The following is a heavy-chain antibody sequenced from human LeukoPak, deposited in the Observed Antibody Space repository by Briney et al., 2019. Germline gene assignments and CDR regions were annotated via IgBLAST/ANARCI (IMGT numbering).Heavy chain of an antibody. J-gene: IGHJ4*02. V-gene: IGHV3-23*01. CDR2: ISGSGGST. CDR1: GFTFSSYG. CDR3: ARVTRGVLQNPFDY. D-gene: IGHD2/OR15-2a*01. Sequence: GGSLRLSCAASGFTFSSYGMSWVRQAPGKGLEWVSSISGSGGSTYYADSVKGRFTISRDNAKNSLYLQMNSLRAEDTAVYYCARVTRGVLQNPFDYWGQGTLVTVSS.